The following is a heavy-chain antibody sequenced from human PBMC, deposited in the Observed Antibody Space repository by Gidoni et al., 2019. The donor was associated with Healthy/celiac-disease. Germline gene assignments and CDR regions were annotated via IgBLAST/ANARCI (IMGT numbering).Heavy chain of an antibody. CDR2: ISSSSSYI. Sequence: EVQLVESGGGLVKPGGSLRLSCAASGFTFSSYSMNWVRQAPGKGLEWVSSISSSSSYIYYADSVKGRFTISRDNAKNSLYLQMNSLRAEDTAVYYCARTGLGMLADAFDIWGQGTMVTVSS. V-gene: IGHV3-21*01. CDR1: GFTFSSYS. CDR3: ARTGLGMLADAFDI. J-gene: IGHJ3*02. D-gene: IGHD2-8*01.